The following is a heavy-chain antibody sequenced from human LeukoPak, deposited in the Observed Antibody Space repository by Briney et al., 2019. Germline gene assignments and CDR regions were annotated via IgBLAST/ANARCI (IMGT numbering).Heavy chain of an antibody. D-gene: IGHD1-26*01. J-gene: IGHJ3*02. Sequence: GGTLRLSCAASGFTFSSYGMNWVRQAPGKRLEWVSSISSSSIYIYYAASVKARFTISRDNAKNSLYLQMNSLRAEDTAVYYCARDSSVSSSGGYRWAFDIWGQGTMVTVSS. V-gene: IGHV3-21*01. CDR1: GFTFSSYG. CDR3: ARDSSVSSSGGYRWAFDI. CDR2: ISSSSIYI.